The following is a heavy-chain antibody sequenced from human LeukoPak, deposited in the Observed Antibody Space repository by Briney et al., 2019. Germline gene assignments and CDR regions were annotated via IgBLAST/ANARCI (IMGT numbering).Heavy chain of an antibody. CDR2: ISGSGGST. CDR1: GFTFSSYA. Sequence: PGGSLRLSCAASGFTFSSYAMSRVRQAPGKGLEWVSAISGSGGSTYYADSVKGRFTISRDNAKNSLYLQMNSLRAEDTAVYYCARYHMVRGVVSAYYFDYWGQGTLVTVSS. CDR3: ARYHMVRGVVSAYYFDY. J-gene: IGHJ4*02. D-gene: IGHD3-10*01. V-gene: IGHV3-23*01.